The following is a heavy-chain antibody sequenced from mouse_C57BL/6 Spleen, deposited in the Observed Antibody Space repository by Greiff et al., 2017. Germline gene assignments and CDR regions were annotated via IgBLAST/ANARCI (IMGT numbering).Heavy chain of an antibody. Sequence: VHVKQSGPELVKPGASVKMSCKASGYTFTDYNMHWVKQSHGKSLEWIGYINPNNGGTSYNQKFKGKATLTVNKSSSTAYMELRSLTSEDSAVYYCARFHYGNLYYFDDWGQGTTLTVSS. CDR2: INPNNGGT. D-gene: IGHD2-1*01. CDR3: ARFHYGNLYYFDD. V-gene: IGHV1-22*01. CDR1: GYTFTDYN. J-gene: IGHJ2*01.